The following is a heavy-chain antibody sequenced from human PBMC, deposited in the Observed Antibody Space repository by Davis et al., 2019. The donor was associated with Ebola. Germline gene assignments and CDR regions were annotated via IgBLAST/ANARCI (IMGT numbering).Heavy chain of an antibody. D-gene: IGHD3-10*01. V-gene: IGHV4-39*07. CDR2: IYYSGST. CDR1: GGSISSSSYY. CDR3: ARDHRVRGVSN. J-gene: IGHJ4*02. Sequence: PSETLSLTCTVSGGSISSSSYYWGWIRQPPGKGLEWIGSIYYSGSTYYNPSLKSRVTISVDTSKNQFSLKLSSVTAADTAVYYCARDHRVRGVSNWGQGTLVTVSS.